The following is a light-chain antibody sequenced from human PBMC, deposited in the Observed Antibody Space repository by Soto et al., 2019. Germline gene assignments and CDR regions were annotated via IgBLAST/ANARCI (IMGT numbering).Light chain of an antibody. V-gene: IGKV3-20*01. CDR2: GAS. Sequence: EIVLTQSPGTLSLSPGERATLSCRASQSVSSSYLAWYQHKPGQAPRLLIYGASSRATGIPDRFSGSGSGTAFTLPIRRLEPEDFAVYYCHQSGSSPHTFGQGTKLELK. CDR1: QSVSSSY. CDR3: HQSGSSPHT. J-gene: IGKJ2*01.